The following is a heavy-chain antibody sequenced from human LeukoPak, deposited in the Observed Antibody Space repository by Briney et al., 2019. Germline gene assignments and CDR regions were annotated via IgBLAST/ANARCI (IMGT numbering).Heavy chain of an antibody. CDR3: ARRLRIAAVDY. J-gene: IGHJ4*02. V-gene: IGHV4-39*01. CDR1: GGSISSSSYY. Sequence: SETLSLTCTVSGGSISSSSYYWGWIRQPPGKGLEWIGSIYYSGSTYYNPSLKSRVTISVDTSKNQFSLKLSSVTAADTAVYYCARRLRIAAVDYWGQGTLVTVSS. D-gene: IGHD6-13*01. CDR2: IYYSGST.